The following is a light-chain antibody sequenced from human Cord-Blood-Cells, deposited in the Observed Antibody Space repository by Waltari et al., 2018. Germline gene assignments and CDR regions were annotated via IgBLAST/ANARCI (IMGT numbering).Light chain of an antibody. CDR3: QSYDSSLTRV. CDR1: SSNIGAGSD. Sequence: QSVLTQPPSVSGAPGQRVTISCTGSSSNIGAGSDVHWYQQLPGTAPKLLIYGNSNRPSGVPDRFSGSKSGTSASLAITGLQAEDEADYYCQSYDSSLTRVFGTGTKVTVL. J-gene: IGLJ1*01. CDR2: GNS. V-gene: IGLV1-40*01.